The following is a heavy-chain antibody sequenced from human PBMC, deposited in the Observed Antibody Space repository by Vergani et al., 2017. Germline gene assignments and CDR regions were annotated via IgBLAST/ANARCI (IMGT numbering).Heavy chain of an antibody. J-gene: IGHJ4*02. CDR2: IYYSGST. CDR3: ARVLWADYDILTGYFYDY. V-gene: IGHV4-59*12. D-gene: IGHD3-9*01. Sequence: QVQLQESGPGLVKPSETLSLTCTVSGGSISSYYWSWIRQPPGKGLEWIGYIYYSGSTNYNPSLKSRVTISVDTSKNQFSLKLSSVTAADTAVYYCARVLWADYDILTGYFYDYWGQGTLVTVSS. CDR1: GGSISSYY.